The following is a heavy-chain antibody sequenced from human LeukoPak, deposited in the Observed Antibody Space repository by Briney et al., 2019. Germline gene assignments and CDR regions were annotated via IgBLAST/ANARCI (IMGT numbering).Heavy chain of an antibody. CDR2: IYYSGST. Sequence: KPTETLSLTCTVSGGSISNYYWSWIRQPPGKGLEWIGYIYYSGSTNYNPSLKSRVTISVDTSKNQFSLMLSSVTAADPAVYYCARDFWSGYYADYYYYMDVWGKGTTVTVSS. J-gene: IGHJ6*03. D-gene: IGHD3-3*01. CDR1: GGSISNYY. CDR3: ARDFWSGYYADYYYYMDV. V-gene: IGHV4-59*01.